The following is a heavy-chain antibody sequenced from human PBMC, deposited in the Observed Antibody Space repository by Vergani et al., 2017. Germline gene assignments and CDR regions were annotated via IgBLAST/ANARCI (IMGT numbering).Heavy chain of an antibody. J-gene: IGHJ5*02. CDR1: GYTFTGYY. D-gene: IGHD2-2*01. CDR2: INPNSGGT. CDR3: ARGPPPYCSSTSCYENWFDP. Sequence: VYLVQSGTEVKRPRATMRISCKVSGYTFTGYYMHWVRQAPGQGLEWMRWINPNSGGTNYAQKFQGRVTMTRDTSISTAYMELSRLRSDDTAVYYCARGPPPYCSSTSCYENWFDPWGQGTLVTVSS. V-gene: IGHV1-2*02.